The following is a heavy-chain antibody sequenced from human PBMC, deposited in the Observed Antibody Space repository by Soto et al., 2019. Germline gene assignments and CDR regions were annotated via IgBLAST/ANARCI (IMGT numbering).Heavy chain of an antibody. J-gene: IGHJ6*02. CDR3: ADWAFNCCWRDVVVVGADWYYYYGMDV. Sequence: ASVKVSCKASGGTFSSYAISWVRQAPGQGLEWMGGIIPIFGTANYAQKFQGRVTITADESTSTAYMELSSLRSEDTAVYYCADWAFNCCWRDVVVVGADWYYYYGMDVWGQGTTVTVSS. D-gene: IGHD2-2*01. CDR1: GGTFSSYA. CDR2: IIPIFGTA. V-gene: IGHV1-69*13.